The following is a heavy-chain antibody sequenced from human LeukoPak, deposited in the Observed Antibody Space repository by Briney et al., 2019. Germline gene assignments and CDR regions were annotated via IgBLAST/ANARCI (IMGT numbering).Heavy chain of an antibody. Sequence: GESLKISCQGSGYTFNTYWIAWVRQMPGKGLEWMGTIYPGDSDARYSPSFQGQVTMSADKSINTAYLQWSSLKASDMGMYYCARAKLVTGPYDVFDIWGQGTVVTVSS. V-gene: IGHV5-51*01. CDR3: ARAKLVTGPYDVFDI. CDR2: IYPGDSDA. D-gene: IGHD5-18*01. CDR1: GYTFNTYW. J-gene: IGHJ3*02.